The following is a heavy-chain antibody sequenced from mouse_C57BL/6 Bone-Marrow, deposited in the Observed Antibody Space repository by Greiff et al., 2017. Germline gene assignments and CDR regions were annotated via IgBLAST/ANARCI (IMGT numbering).Heavy chain of an antibody. J-gene: IGHJ3*01. CDR2: INPSSGYT. Sequence: VNVVESGAELAKPGASVKLSCKASGYTFTSYWMHWVKQRPGQGLEWIGYINPSSGYTKYNQKFKDKATLTADKSSSTAYMQLSSLTYADSAVYYCARDYYGSAFAYWGQGTLVTVSA. CDR1: GYTFTSYW. CDR3: ARDYYGSAFAY. D-gene: IGHD1-1*01. V-gene: IGHV1-7*01.